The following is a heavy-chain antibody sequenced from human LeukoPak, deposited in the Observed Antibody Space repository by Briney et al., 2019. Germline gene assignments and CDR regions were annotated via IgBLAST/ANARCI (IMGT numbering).Heavy chain of an antibody. Sequence: GGSLRLSCAASGFTFSTYSMNWVRQAPGKGLEWVSYISGSSRTMYYADSVKGRFTISRDNVKRSLHLQMNSLRAEDTAVYYCARDLGLYDYGGNIDYWGQGTLVTVSS. D-gene: IGHD4-23*01. V-gene: IGHV3-48*04. CDR2: ISGSSRTM. CDR1: GFTFSTYS. CDR3: ARDLGLYDYGGNIDY. J-gene: IGHJ4*02.